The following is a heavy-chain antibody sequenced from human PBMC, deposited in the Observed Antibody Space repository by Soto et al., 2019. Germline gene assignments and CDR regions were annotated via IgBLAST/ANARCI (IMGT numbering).Heavy chain of an antibody. CDR1: GFTFSHYG. V-gene: IGHV3-30*18. D-gene: IGHD6-6*01. CDR3: AKDLVAWSNYYYYGMDV. CDR2: ISYDGSNK. Sequence: QVRLVESGGGVVQPGRSLRLSCTASGFTFSHYGMHWARQAPGKGLEWVAIISYDGSNKHYADSVMGRFTISRDNSQNTLYLQMNRLRTEDTAVYYCAKDLVAWSNYYYYGMDVWGQGTTVTVSS. J-gene: IGHJ6*02.